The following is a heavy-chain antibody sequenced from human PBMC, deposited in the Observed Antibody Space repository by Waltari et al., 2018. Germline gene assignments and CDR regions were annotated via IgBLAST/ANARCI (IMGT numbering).Heavy chain of an antibody. V-gene: IGHV1-69-2*01. J-gene: IGHJ4*02. CDR2: VDPEDGET. CDR1: GYTFTDYY. CDR3: ATDPGRAAVAGPPFDY. D-gene: IGHD6-19*01. Sequence: EVQLVQSGAEVKKPGATVKISCKASGYTFTDYYMHWVQQAPGKGLEWMGRVDPEDGETIYAGKFQGRVTITADTSTDTAYMELSSLRSEDTAVYYCATDPGRAAVAGPPFDYWGQGTLVTVSS.